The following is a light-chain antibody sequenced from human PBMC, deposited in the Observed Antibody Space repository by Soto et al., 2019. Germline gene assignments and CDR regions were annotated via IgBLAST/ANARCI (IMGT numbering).Light chain of an antibody. V-gene: IGKV3-15*01. CDR3: QQYNNWPRT. CDR2: GAS. J-gene: IGKJ1*01. Sequence: EIVMTQSPATLSVSPGERATLSCMARQSVSSNLAWYQQKPGQAPRLLIYGASTRATGIPARFSGSGSGTDFTLTISSLQSEDFAVYYCQQYNNWPRTFGQGTKVDIK. CDR1: QSVSSN.